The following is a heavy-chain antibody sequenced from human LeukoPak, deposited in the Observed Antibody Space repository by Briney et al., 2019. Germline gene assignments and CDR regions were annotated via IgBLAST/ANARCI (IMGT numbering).Heavy chain of an antibody. CDR1: GFTFSSYA. V-gene: IGHV3-23*01. D-gene: IGHD3-22*01. CDR3: AKDAHYYDSSGLDY. Sequence: GGSLRLSCAASGFTFSSYAMSWVRQAPGKGLEWVSAISGSGGSTYYADSVKGRFTISRDNSKNTLYLQMNSLRAEGTAVYYCAKDAHYYDSSGLDYWGQGTLVTVSS. J-gene: IGHJ4*02. CDR2: ISGSGGST.